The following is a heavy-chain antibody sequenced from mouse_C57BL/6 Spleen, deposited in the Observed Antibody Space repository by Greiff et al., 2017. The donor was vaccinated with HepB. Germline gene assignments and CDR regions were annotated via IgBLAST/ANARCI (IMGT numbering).Heavy chain of an antibody. Sequence: QVQLQQPGAELVRPGSSVKLSCKASGYTFTSYWMHWVKQRPIQGLEWIGNIDPSDSETHYNQKFKDKATLTVDKSSSTAYMQLSSLTSEDSAVYYCASGSYYGSSYCDYWGQGTTLTVSS. CDR3: ASGSYYGSSYCDY. D-gene: IGHD1-1*01. V-gene: IGHV1-52*01. J-gene: IGHJ2*01. CDR2: IDPSDSET. CDR1: GYTFTSYW.